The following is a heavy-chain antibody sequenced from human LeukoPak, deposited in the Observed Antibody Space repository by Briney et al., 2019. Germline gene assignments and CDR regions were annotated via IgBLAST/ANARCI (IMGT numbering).Heavy chain of an antibody. J-gene: IGHJ5*02. V-gene: IGHV4-61*01. CDR1: GGSVSSGSYY. Sequence: SETLSLTCTVSGGSVSSGSYYWSWIRQPPGKGLEWIGYIYYSGSTNYNPSLKSRVTISVDTSKNQFSPKLSSVTAADTAVYYCAAYYYDSSGYVYWFDPWGEGTLVTVSS. CDR3: AAYYYDSSGYVYWFDP. CDR2: IYYSGST. D-gene: IGHD3-22*01.